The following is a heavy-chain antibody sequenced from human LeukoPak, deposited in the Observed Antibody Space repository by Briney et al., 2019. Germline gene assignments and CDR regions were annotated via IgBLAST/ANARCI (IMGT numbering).Heavy chain of an antibody. D-gene: IGHD3-10*01. CDR1: GFTFSSYW. V-gene: IGHV3-7*01. Sequence: GGSLRLSCAASGFTFSSYWMSWVRQAPGKGLEWVSNIKQDGSEKYYVDSVKGRFTISRDNAKNSLYLQMNSLRAEDTAVYYCARDDRGNWFDPWGQGTLVTVSS. CDR3: ARDDRGNWFDP. J-gene: IGHJ5*02. CDR2: IKQDGSEK.